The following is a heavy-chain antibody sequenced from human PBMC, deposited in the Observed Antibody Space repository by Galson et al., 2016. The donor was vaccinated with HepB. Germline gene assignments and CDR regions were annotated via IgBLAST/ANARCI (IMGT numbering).Heavy chain of an antibody. CDR3: ASHYGSGSVSWFAP. V-gene: IGHV1-18*01. Sequence: SVKVSCKASGYTFTSYAISWVRQAPGQGLEWMGWIGAYNGNTNYAQNLQGRVTMTTDTSTTTAYMELRSLISDDTAVYYCASHYGSGSVSWFAPWGQGTLVTVSS. J-gene: IGHJ5*02. CDR2: IGAYNGNT. D-gene: IGHD3-10*01. CDR1: GYTFTSYA.